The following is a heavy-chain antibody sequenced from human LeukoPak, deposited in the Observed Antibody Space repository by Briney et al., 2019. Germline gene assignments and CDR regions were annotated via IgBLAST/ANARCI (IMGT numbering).Heavy chain of an antibody. CDR3: ARDRLPHYTAWIDY. V-gene: IGHV1-2*02. CDR2: INPNSGGT. J-gene: IGHJ4*02. CDR1: GYTLTDYY. D-gene: IGHD5-18*01. Sequence: ASVKVSCKASGYTLTDYYMYWVRQAPGQGLEWMGWINPNSGGTNYAQKFQGRVTMTSDTSISTAYMELSSLRSDDTAVYYCARDRLPHYTAWIDYWGQGTLVTVSS.